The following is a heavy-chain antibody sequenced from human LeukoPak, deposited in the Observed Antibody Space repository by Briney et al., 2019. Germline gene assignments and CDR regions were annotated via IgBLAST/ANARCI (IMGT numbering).Heavy chain of an antibody. D-gene: IGHD3-10*01. CDR1: GYTFTSYG. CDR3: ARANINVLLWFGEINWFDP. Sequence: GASVKVSCKASGYTFTSYGISWVRQAPGQGLEWMGWISAYNGNTNYAQKLQGRVTMTTDTPTSTAYMELRSLRSDDTAVYYCARANINVLLWFGEINWFDPWGQGTLVTVSS. CDR2: ISAYNGNT. J-gene: IGHJ5*02. V-gene: IGHV1-18*01.